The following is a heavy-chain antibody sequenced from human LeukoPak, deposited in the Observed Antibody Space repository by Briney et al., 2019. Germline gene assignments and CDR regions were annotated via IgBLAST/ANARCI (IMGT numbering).Heavy chain of an antibody. CDR2: IYHSGST. CDR3: ARGVYGDYDQFDY. CDR1: GGSISSGGYY. D-gene: IGHD4-17*01. Sequence: SETLSLTCTVSGGSISSGGYYWSWIRQHPGKGLEWIGYIYHSGSTYYNPSLKSRVTISVDRSKNQFSLKLSSVTAADTAVYYCARGVYGDYDQFDYWGQGTLVTVSS. V-gene: IGHV4-30-2*01. J-gene: IGHJ4*02.